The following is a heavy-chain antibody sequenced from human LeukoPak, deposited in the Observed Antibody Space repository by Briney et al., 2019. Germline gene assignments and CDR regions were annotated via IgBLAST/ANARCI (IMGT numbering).Heavy chain of an antibody. D-gene: IGHD3-22*01. J-gene: IGHJ1*01. CDR2: IKSDGST. CDR1: GFTFSRYW. Sequence: GGSLRLSCAASGFTFSRYWMHWVRHAPGKGLVWVSRIKSDGSTNYADSVKGRFTISRDNPKNTVSLQMNSLRAEDTGVYYCARAPAEIGGYYPEYFRHWGQGTLVTVSS. V-gene: IGHV3-74*01. CDR3: ARAPAEIGGYYPEYFRH.